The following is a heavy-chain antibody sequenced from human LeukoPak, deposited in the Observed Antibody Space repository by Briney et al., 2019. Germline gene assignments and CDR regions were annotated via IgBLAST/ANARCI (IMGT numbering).Heavy chain of an antibody. CDR2: IDAGGSST. CDR1: GFTFSNHW. J-gene: IGHJ1*01. D-gene: IGHD1-26*01. V-gene: IGHV3-74*01. CDR3: AKKVVVGATSPYSDFQD. Sequence: GGSLRLSCAASGFTFSNHWTHWVRQVPGKGLVWVSRIDAGGSSTSYADSVKGRFSISRDNSKNTLYLQMNSLRVEDTALYYCAKKVVVGATSPYSDFQDWGQGTLVTVSS.